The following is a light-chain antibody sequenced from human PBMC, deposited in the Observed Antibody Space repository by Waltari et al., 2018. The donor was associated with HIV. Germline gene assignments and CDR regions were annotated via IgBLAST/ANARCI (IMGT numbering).Light chain of an antibody. CDR3: SSDVPTKNFCVL. CDR2: EVN. CDR1: SIDIGASAY. Sequence: QSALTQPPSSSGPPGQSVTISCTGTSIDIGASAYVTWYHQHPGKAPKPIISEVNKRASGVPDRFSGSKSGNTASLTVSGLQAEYEADYYCSSDVPTKNFCVLFGGGTKLTVL. V-gene: IGLV2-8*01. J-gene: IGLJ2*01.